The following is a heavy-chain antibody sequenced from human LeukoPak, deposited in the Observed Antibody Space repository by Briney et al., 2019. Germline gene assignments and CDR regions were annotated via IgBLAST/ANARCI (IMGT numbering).Heavy chain of an antibody. CDR1: GGTFSSYA. D-gene: IGHD2-8*01. J-gene: IGHJ4*02. Sequence: GASVKASCKASGGTFSSYAISWVRQAPGQGLEWMGGIIPIFGTANYAQKFQGRVTITADKSTSTAYMELSSLRSEDTAVYYCASGRSRMSFGRLDYWGQGTLVTVSS. CDR2: IIPIFGTA. V-gene: IGHV1-69*06. CDR3: ASGRSRMSFGRLDY.